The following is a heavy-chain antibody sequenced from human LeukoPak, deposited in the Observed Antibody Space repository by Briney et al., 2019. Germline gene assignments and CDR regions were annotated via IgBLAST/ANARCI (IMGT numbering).Heavy chain of an antibody. D-gene: IGHD6-19*01. CDR3: ARIGVAGTYFFDY. J-gene: IGHJ4*02. CDR1: GGSISSYY. V-gene: IGHV4-59*01. CDR2: IYYSGST. Sequence: SETLSLTCTVSGGSISSYYWSWIRQPPGKGLEWIGYIYYSGSTNYNPSLKSRVTISVDMSKNQFYLKLSSVTAADTAVYYCARIGVAGTYFFDYWGQGTLVIVSS.